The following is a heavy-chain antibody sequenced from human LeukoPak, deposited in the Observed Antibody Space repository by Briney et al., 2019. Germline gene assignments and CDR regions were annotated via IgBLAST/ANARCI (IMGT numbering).Heavy chain of an antibody. CDR1: GGSVSSYY. CDR3: ARLADTLTGYYWFDI. Sequence: SETLSLTCAVSGGSVSSYYWSWVRQPPGKGLEWIGYIYYSGSTIHNPSLKTQVTISVDTSKNQFSLKLSSVTAADTAVYYCARLADTLTGYYWFDIWGQGTLVTVSS. J-gene: IGHJ3*02. V-gene: IGHV4-59*02. D-gene: IGHD3-9*01. CDR2: IYYSGST.